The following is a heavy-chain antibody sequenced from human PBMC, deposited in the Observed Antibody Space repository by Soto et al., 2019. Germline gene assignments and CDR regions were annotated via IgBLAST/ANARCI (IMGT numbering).Heavy chain of an antibody. Sequence: QVQLQESGPGLVKPSQTLSLTCTVSGGSISSGAYYWSWIRQHPGKGLEWIGYISYSGSTYYNPSLKSRVMISVDTSKNRFSLKLSSVTAADTAVYYCARDGDYYDSSTYYNWGQGTLVTVSS. CDR1: GGSISSGAYY. D-gene: IGHD3-22*01. CDR2: ISYSGST. CDR3: ARDGDYYDSSTYYN. J-gene: IGHJ4*02. V-gene: IGHV4-31*03.